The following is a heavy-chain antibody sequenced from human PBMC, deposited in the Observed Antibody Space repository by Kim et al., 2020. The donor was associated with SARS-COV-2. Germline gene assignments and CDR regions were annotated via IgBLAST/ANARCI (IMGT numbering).Heavy chain of an antibody. D-gene: IGHD5-18*01. CDR1: GFTFSSYG. CDR2: ISYDGSNK. J-gene: IGHJ4*02. Sequence: GGSLRLSCAASGFTFSSYGMHWVRQAPGKGLEWVAVISYDGSNKYYADSVKGRFTISRDNSKNTLYLQMNSLRAEDTAVYYCAKKSDPWIQLWPIDYWGQGTLVTVSS. V-gene: IGHV3-30*18. CDR3: AKKSDPWIQLWPIDY.